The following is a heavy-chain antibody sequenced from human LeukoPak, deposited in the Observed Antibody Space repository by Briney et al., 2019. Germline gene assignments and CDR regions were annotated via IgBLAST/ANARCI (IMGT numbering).Heavy chain of an antibody. D-gene: IGHD2-15*01. CDR2: ISGGGGDT. CDR3: AQSVVVVGVFDY. V-gene: IGHV3-23*01. CDR1: GFTFSNYA. Sequence: PGGSLRLSCAASGFTFSNYAMSWVSQAPGKGLEWVSGISGGGGDTYYADSVKGRFSISRDNSKNTLYLQMNSLRAEDTAVYYCAQSVVVVGVFDYWGQGTLVTVSS. J-gene: IGHJ4*02.